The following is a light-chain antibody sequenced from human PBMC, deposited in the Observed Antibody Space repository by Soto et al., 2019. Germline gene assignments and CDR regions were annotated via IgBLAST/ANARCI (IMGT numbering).Light chain of an antibody. Sequence: IQMTQSPSSLSASVGDRVTITFRASQTISTYLNWYQQKPGKAPRLLIYDASSLQSGVPSRFSGSGSGTDFTLTISSLQPEDFVTYYCQQANSFPLTFGGGTKVDIK. V-gene: IGKV1-39*01. CDR2: DAS. J-gene: IGKJ4*01. CDR1: QTISTY. CDR3: QQANSFPLT.